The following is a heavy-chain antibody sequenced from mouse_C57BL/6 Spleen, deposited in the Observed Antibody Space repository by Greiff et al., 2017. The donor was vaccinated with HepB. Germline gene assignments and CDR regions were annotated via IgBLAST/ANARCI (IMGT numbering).Heavy chain of an antibody. D-gene: IGHD1-1*01. CDR2: IHPNSGST. CDR1: GYTFTSYW. Sequence: LQQPGAELVKPGASVKLSCKASGYTFTSYWMHWVKQRPGQGLEWIGMIHPNSGSTNYNEKFKSKATLTVDKSSSTAYMQLSSLTSEDSAVYYCAIITTVVATRDYWGQGTTLTVSS. V-gene: IGHV1-64*01. J-gene: IGHJ2*01. CDR3: AIITTVVATRDY.